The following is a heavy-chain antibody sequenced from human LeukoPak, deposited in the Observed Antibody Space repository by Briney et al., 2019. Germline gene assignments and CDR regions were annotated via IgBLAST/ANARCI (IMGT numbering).Heavy chain of an antibody. D-gene: IGHD3-22*01. J-gene: IGHJ4*02. Sequence: GESLQISCQGFGYSFTTYWIGWVRQMPGKGLEWMGIIYPGDSDTRYSPSFQGQVTISVDKSISTAYLQWSSLKASDTAMYYCARRFTYYHDTSGSYYADYWGQGTLVTVSS. CDR2: IYPGDSDT. CDR1: GYSFTTYW. V-gene: IGHV5-51*01. CDR3: ARRFTYYHDTSGSYYADY.